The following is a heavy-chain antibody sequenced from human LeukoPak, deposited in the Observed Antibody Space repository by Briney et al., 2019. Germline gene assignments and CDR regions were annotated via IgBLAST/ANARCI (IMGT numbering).Heavy chain of an antibody. CDR3: ARDRCSNYVSYYYYYYMDV. CDR1: GGTFISYA. CDR2: IIPIFGTA. V-gene: IGHV1-69*05. Sequence: RASVKVSCKASGGTFISYAISWVRQALGQGLEWMGGIIPIFGTANYAQKFQGRVTITTDESTSTDYMELSSLRSEDTAVYYCARDRCSNYVSYYYYYYMDVWGKGTTVTVSS. D-gene: IGHD4-11*01. J-gene: IGHJ6*03.